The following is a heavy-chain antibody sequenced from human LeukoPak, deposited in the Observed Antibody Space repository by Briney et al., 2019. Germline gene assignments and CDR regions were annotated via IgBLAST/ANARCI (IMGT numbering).Heavy chain of an antibody. Sequence: PGGSLRLSCAASGFTVSSNYMSWVRQTPGKGLEGVSVIYSGGSTYYADSVKGRFTISRDNSKNTLYLQMNSLRAEDTAVYYCARVSSYGSRYYYYGMDVWGKGTTVTVSS. V-gene: IGHV3-53*01. D-gene: IGHD5-18*01. CDR3: ARVSSYGSRYYYYGMDV. CDR2: IYSGGST. J-gene: IGHJ6*04. CDR1: GFTVSSNY.